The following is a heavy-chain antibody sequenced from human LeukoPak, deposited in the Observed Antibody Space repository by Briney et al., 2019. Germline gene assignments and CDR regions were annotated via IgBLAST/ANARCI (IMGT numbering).Heavy chain of an antibody. D-gene: IGHD4-17*01. CDR3: AKDSDYGDYFTPNS. J-gene: IGHJ4*02. V-gene: IGHV3-43*02. CDR2: ISGDGGTT. Sequence: GGSLRLSCAASGFTLDDYAMHWVRQAPGKGLEWVSLISGDGGTTYYADSVKGRFTISRDNSKNSLYLQMNSLRTEDTALYYCAKDSDYGDYFTPNSWGQGTLVTVSS. CDR1: GFTLDDYA.